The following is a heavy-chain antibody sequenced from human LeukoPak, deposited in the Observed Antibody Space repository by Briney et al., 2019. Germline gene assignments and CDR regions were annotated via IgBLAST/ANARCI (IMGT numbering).Heavy chain of an antibody. D-gene: IGHD2-21*02. CDR3: ARGKAYCGGDCYSDAFDI. CDR2: ISAYNGNT. V-gene: IGHV1-18*01. CDR1: GYTFTSYG. J-gene: IGHJ3*02. Sequence: ASVKVSCKASGYTFTSYGISWVRQAPGQGLEWMGWISAYNGNTNYAQKFQGRVTITADKSTSTAYMELSSLRSEDTAVYYCARGKAYCGGDCYSDAFDIWGQGTMVTVSS.